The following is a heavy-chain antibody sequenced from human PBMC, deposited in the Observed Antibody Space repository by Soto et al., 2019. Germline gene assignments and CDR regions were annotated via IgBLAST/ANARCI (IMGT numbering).Heavy chain of an antibody. V-gene: IGHV4-59*08. CDR2: IYYSGST. CDR1: GGSISSYY. CDR3: ARQSHYGSGSYYISP. D-gene: IGHD3-10*01. Sequence: TSETPSLTCTVSGGSISSYYWSWIRQPPGKGLEWIGYIYYSGSTNYNPSLKSRVTISVDTSKNQFSLKLSSVTAADTAVYYCARQSHYGSGSYYISPWGQGTLVTVSS. J-gene: IGHJ5*02.